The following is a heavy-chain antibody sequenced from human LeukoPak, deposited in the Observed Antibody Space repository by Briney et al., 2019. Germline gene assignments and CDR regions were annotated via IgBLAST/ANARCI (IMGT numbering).Heavy chain of an antibody. V-gene: IGHV3-23*01. D-gene: IGHD1-26*01. J-gene: IGHJ4*02. CDR1: GFTFSSSA. Sequence: GSLRLSCAASGFTFSSSAMSWVRQAPGKGLEWVSSISGSGSGGSTYYADSVKGRFTISRDNSKNTLYLQMNSLIAEDTAVYYCAKDRSIGTYYTFDHWGQGTLVTVSS. CDR2: ISGSGSGGST. CDR3: AKDRSIGTYYTFDH.